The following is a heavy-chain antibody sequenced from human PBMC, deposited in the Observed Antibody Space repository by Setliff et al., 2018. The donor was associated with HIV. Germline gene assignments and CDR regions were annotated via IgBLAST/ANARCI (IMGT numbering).Heavy chain of an antibody. CDR1: GGSFIGSSFQ. Sequence: SETLSLTCSVSGGSFIGSSFQSTWIRQTPGKGLEWIADIAYSGTTMYTNYNPSLESRVIISEDTSRDQFFLKLASVTADDTGIYYCARGPPFAYWGQGRLVTVSS. CDR2: IAYSGTTMYT. CDR3: ARGPPFAY. V-gene: IGHV4-39*07. J-gene: IGHJ4*02.